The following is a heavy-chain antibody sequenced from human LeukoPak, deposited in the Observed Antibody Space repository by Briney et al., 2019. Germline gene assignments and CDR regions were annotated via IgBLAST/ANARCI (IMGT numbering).Heavy chain of an antibody. J-gene: IGHJ5*02. Sequence: SETLSLTCAVYGGSFSGYYWSWIRQPPGKGLEWIGEINHSGSTNYNPSLRSRVTISVDTSKNQFSLKLSSVTAADTAVYYCARVEVFWVSGWFDPWGQGTLVTVSS. CDR1: GGSFSGYY. CDR3: ARVEVFWVSGWFDP. CDR2: INHSGST. V-gene: IGHV4-34*01. D-gene: IGHD3-9*01.